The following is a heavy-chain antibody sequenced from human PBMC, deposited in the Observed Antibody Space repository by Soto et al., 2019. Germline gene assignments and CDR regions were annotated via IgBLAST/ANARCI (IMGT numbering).Heavy chain of an antibody. CDR1: GYSFTTYF. CDR2: INGANGNT. V-gene: IGHV1-3*01. J-gene: IGHJ4*02. CDR3: AVVPIVQN. Sequence: GASVKVSCKASGYSFTTYFMHWVRPAPGQRPEWMGWINGANGNTQYSQKFQGRVTITRDTSASTAYMELTSLRSEDTAVYYCAVVPIVQNWGQGTLVTVSS. D-gene: IGHD2-15*01.